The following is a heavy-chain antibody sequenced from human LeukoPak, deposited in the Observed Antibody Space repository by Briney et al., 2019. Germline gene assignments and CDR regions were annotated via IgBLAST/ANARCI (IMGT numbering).Heavy chain of an antibody. CDR1: GGSISSYY. D-gene: IGHD4-17*01. V-gene: IGHV4-59*01. CDR2: IYYSGST. J-gene: IGHJ6*03. Sequence: SETLSLTCTVSGGSISSYYWSWIRQPPGKGLEWIGYIYYSGSTNYNPSLKSRVTISVDTSKNQFSLKLSSVTAADTAVYYCARGLYGDYHYYYYYYMDVWGKGTTVTISS. CDR3: ARGLYGDYHYYYYYYMDV.